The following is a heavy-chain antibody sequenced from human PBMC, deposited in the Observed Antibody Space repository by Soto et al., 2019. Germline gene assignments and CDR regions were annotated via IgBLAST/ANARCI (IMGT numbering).Heavy chain of an antibody. V-gene: IGHV1-69*01. D-gene: IGHD3-22*01. CDR2: MIPIFGTA. CDR1: GGTFSSYA. J-gene: IGHJ5*02. Sequence: QVQLLQSGAEVKKPGSSVKVSCKASGGTFSSYAISWVRQAPGQGLEWMGGMIPIFGTANYAQKFQGRVTITADESTSPAYMELSSVRSEYTAVDYCAIAGRASSGSRCVWFDPWGQGTLGTGSS. CDR3: AIAGRASSGSRCVWFDP.